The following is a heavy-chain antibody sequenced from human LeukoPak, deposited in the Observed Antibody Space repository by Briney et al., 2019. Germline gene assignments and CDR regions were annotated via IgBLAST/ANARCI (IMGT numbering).Heavy chain of an antibody. CDR2: INHSGST. J-gene: IGHJ6*03. V-gene: IGHV4-34*01. CDR3: ASVRKGYCSSTSCYAKGYYYYYMDV. Sequence: SETLSLTCTVSGGSISGYYWSWIRQAPEKGLEWIGEINHSGSTNYNPSLKSRVTISVDTTKNQFSLKLSSVTAADTAVYYCASVRKGYCSSTSCYAKGYYYYYMDVWGKGTTVTISS. D-gene: IGHD2-2*01. CDR1: GGSISGYY.